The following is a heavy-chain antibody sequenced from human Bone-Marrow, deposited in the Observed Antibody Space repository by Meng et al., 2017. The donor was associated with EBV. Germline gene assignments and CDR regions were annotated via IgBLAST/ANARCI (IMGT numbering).Heavy chain of an antibody. V-gene: IGHV4-4*03. J-gene: IGHJ4*02. D-gene: IGHD1-1*01. Sequence: QVQLQHSGPGLLTPPGTLSLTFAVSCGSISISIWCSWVRQPPGKGLEWIGEIYHSGSTNYNPSLKSRVTISVDKSKNQFSLKLSSVTAADTAVYYCLLQVQDNDYWGQGTLVTVSS. CDR1: CGSISISIW. CDR2: IYHSGST. CDR3: LLQVQDNDY.